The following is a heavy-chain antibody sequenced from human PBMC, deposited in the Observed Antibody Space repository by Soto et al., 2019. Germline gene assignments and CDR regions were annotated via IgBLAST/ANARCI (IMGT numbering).Heavy chain of an antibody. D-gene: IGHD7-27*01. CDR2: IYDGGTT. V-gene: IGHV4-30-4*01. CDR3: ARGPSGDKIDY. CDR1: GGSISSAAYC. J-gene: IGHJ4*02. Sequence: QVQLQESGPRLVSPSQTLSLTCTVSGGSISSAAYCWSWIRQSPDKGLEWIGHIYDGGTTYSSPSLKGRVTISADTPETQCSLKLSSVSAADTAVYYCARGPSGDKIDYWGQGIQVTVSS.